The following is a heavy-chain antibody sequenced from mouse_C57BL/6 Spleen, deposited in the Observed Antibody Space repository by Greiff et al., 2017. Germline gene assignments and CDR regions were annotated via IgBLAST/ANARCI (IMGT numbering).Heavy chain of an antibody. J-gene: IGHJ2*01. CDR1: GFTFSSYA. CDR3: ARDQFDY. V-gene: IGHV5-4*01. CDR2: ISDGGSYT. Sequence: EVKLVESGGGLVKPGGSLKLSCAASGFTFSSYAMSLVRQTPEKRLEWVATISDGGSYTYYPDNVKGRFTISRDNAKNNLYLQMSHLKSEDTAMYYCARDQFDYWGQGTTLTVSS.